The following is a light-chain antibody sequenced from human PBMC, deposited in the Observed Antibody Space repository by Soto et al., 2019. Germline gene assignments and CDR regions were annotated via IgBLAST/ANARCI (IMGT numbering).Light chain of an antibody. CDR2: AAS. CDR1: QSILNY. V-gene: IGKV1-39*01. CDR3: QQSYNTPLT. Sequence: DIQMTQSPSSLSASVGGRVTITCRASQSILNYLNWYQQKPGKAPKLLIYAASSLQSGVPSRFSGSGSGTDFTLSITSLQPEDFATYYCQQSYNTPLTFGGGTKVDI. J-gene: IGKJ4*01.